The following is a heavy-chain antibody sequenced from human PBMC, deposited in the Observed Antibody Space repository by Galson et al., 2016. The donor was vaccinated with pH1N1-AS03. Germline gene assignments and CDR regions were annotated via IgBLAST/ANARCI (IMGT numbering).Heavy chain of an antibody. CDR1: GFIFSSDW. CDR2: ITSDGSSI. CDR3: ARAMYTSGWYGMDV. D-gene: IGHD6-19*01. J-gene: IGHJ6*02. V-gene: IGHV3-74*01. Sequence: SLRLSCAASGFIFSSDWMHWVRQVPGKGLVWVSRITSDGSSISYEDAVKGRFTTSRDNAKNTLYLQMNSLRAEDTAVYHCARAMYTSGWYGMDVWGQGTTVTVSS.